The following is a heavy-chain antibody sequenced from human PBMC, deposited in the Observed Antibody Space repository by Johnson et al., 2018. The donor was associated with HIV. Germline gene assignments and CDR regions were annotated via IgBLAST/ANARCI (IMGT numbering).Heavy chain of an antibody. CDR3: EGEGSCYSCGAFDI. V-gene: IGHV3-30*04. CDR2: ISYDGSNK. J-gene: IGHJ3*02. Sequence: VQLVESGGGVVQPGRSLRLSCAASGFTFSSYDMHWVRQAPGKGLEWVAVISYDGSNKYYADSVKGRFTISRDNSKNTLYLQMNSLRAEDTAVYYCEGEGSCYSCGAFDIWGQGTMVTVSS. CDR1: GFTFSSYD. D-gene: IGHD2-15*01.